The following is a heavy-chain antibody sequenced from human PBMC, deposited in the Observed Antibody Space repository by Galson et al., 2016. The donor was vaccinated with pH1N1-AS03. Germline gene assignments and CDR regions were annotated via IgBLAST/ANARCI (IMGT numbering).Heavy chain of an antibody. CDR2: ISWNSGIT. V-gene: IGHV3-9*01. D-gene: IGHD5-12*01. CDR3: AVWGYISGTHGLDV. CDR1: GFIFDDYA. J-gene: IGHJ6*04. Sequence: SLRLSCAASGFIFDDYAMHWVRQAPGKGLEWVSGISWNSGITGYADSVKGRFTISREIPQNSLYLQMDSLRAEDTAVYYCAVWGYISGTHGLDVGGKGTTVTVSS.